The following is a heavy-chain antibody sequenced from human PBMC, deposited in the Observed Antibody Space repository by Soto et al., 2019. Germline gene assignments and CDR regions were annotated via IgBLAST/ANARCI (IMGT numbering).Heavy chain of an antibody. D-gene: IGHD6-13*01. CDR1: SGSFSGYY. Sequence: QVQLQQWGAGLLKPSETLSLTCAVYSGSFSGYYWSWIRQPPGKGLEWIGEINHSGSTNYNPSLKSRVTISVDTSKNQFSLKLSSVTAADTAVYYCARGGVWGMAAEIDYWGQGTLVTVSS. CDR3: ARGGVWGMAAEIDY. CDR2: INHSGST. V-gene: IGHV4-34*01. J-gene: IGHJ4*02.